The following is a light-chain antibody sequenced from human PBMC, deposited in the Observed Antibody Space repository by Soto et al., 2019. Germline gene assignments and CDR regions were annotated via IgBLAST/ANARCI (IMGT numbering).Light chain of an antibody. Sequence: QSALTQPPSVSGSPGQSVTISCTGTSSDIGRYNHVSWYQQPPGTAPKLILYDVINRPSGVPDRFSGSKSGNTASLTISGLQAEDESEYFCSSYTGSSTLVVFGGGTKVTVL. CDR2: DVI. V-gene: IGLV2-18*02. CDR1: SSDIGRYNH. J-gene: IGLJ2*01. CDR3: SSYTGSSTLVV.